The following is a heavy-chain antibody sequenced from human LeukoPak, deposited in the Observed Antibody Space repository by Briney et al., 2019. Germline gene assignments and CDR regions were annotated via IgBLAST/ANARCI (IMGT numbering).Heavy chain of an antibody. CDR3: ARAPPRGYTYYDILTGYSGGPPIQGLDY. V-gene: IGHV4-38-2*02. Sequence: SETLSLTCTVSGYSISSGYYWGWIRQPPGKGLEWIGSIYHSGSTYYNPSLKSRVTISVDTSKNQFSLKLSSVTAADTAVYYCARAPPRGYTYYDILTGYSGGPPIQGLDYWGQGTLVTVSS. CDR1: GYSISSGYY. CDR2: IYHSGST. D-gene: IGHD3-9*01. J-gene: IGHJ4*02.